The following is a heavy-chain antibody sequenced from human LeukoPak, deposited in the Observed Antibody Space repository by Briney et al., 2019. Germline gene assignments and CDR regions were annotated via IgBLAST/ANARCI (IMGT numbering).Heavy chain of an antibody. V-gene: IGHV3-21*01. D-gene: IGHD1-26*01. CDR1: GFTFSSYS. CDR2: ISSSSSYI. CDR3: ARDGRRGSCDY. Sequence: GGSLRLSCAASGFTFSSYSMNWVRQAPGKGLEWVSSISSSSSYIYYADSVKGRFTISRDSAKNSLYLQMNSLRAEDTAVYYCARDGRRGSCDYWGQGTLVTVSS. J-gene: IGHJ4*02.